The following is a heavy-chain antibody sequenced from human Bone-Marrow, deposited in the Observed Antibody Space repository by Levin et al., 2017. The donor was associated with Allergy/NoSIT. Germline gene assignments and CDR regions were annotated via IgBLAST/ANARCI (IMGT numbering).Heavy chain of an antibody. V-gene: IGHV4-38-2*02. CDR3: VRDGGYQLLPLLSYFDY. D-gene: IGHD1-26*01. J-gene: IGHJ4*02. CDR1: GYSIRSAYY. CDR2: VFHTGTT. Sequence: SETLSLTCSVSGYSIRSAYYWGWIRQTPGKGLEWIGSVFHTGTTSYNPSLQSRVTMSRDTSKNHSSLQLRSVTAADTAIYYCVRDGGYQLLPLLSYFDYWGQGVLVTVSS.